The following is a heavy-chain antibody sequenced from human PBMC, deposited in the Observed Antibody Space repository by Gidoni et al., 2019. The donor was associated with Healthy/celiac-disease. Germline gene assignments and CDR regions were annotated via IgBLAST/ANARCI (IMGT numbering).Heavy chain of an antibody. CDR1: GGSISSSSYY. CDR2: IYYSGST. V-gene: IGHV4-39*07. J-gene: IGHJ4*02. CDR3: ARGLECSGGSCYLGGVDYFDY. Sequence: QLQLQESGPGLVKPSETLSLTCTVSGGSISSSSYYWCWIRQPPGKGLEWIGSIYYSGSTYYNPSLKSRVTISVDTSKNQFSLKLSSVTAADTAVYYCARGLECSGGSCYLGGVDYFDYWGQGTLVTVSS. D-gene: IGHD2-15*01.